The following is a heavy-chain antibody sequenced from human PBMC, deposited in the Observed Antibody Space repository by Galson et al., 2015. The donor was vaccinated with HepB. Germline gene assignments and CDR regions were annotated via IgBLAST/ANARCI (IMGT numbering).Heavy chain of an antibody. D-gene: IGHD2-15*01. CDR3: AKTGAVVVAATPVVVEPPEY. V-gene: IGHV3-23*01. J-gene: IGHJ4*02. CDR1: GFTFSSYA. CDR2: ISVSGGST. Sequence: SLRLSCAAPGFTFSSYAMSWVPQAPGKGLEWVSAISVSGGSTYYADSVKGRFTISRDNSKNTLYLQMNSLRAEDTAVYYCAKTGAVVVAATPVVVEPPEYWGQGTLVTVSS.